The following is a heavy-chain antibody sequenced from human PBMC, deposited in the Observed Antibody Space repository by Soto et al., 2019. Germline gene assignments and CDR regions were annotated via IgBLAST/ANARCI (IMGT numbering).Heavy chain of an antibody. J-gene: IGHJ6*02. Sequence: GGSLRLSCAASGFTFSDYYMSWIRQAPGKGLEWVSYISSSSSYTNYADSVKGRFTISRDNAKNSLYLQMNSLRAEDTAVYYCARDTPLPYGGNSYYYYGMDVWGQGTTVTV. CDR2: ISSSSSYT. V-gene: IGHV3-11*06. CDR1: GFTFSDYY. CDR3: ARDTPLPYGGNSYYYYGMDV. D-gene: IGHD2-21*02.